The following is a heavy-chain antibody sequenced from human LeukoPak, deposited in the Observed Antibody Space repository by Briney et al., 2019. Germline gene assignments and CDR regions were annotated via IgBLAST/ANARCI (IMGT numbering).Heavy chain of an antibody. CDR3: ARDLERVVPAASLYYYGMDV. J-gene: IGHJ6*02. CDR1: GGTFSSYA. D-gene: IGHD2-2*01. V-gene: IGHV1-69*13. CDR2: IIPIFGTA. Sequence: GASVKVSCKASGGTFSSYAISWVRQAPGQGLEWMGGIIPIFGTANYAQKFQGRVTITADESTSTAYMELSSLRSEDTAVYYCARDLERVVPAASLYYYGMDVWGQGTKVTVSS.